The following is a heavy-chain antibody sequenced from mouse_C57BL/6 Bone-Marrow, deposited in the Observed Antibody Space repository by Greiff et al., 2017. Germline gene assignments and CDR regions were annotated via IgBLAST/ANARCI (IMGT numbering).Heavy chain of an antibody. Sequence: QVQLQQPGAELVKPGASVKMSCKASGYTFTSYWITWVKQRPGQGLEWIGDIYPTSGRTNYNEKFKSKAIRTVDTSSNTAYMQLSSLTSEDSAVFYWARSGPLGRSFDYWGQGTTLTVSS. CDR1: GYTFTSYW. CDR2: IYPTSGRT. J-gene: IGHJ2*01. D-gene: IGHD4-1*01. V-gene: IGHV1-55*01. CDR3: ARSGPLGRSFDY.